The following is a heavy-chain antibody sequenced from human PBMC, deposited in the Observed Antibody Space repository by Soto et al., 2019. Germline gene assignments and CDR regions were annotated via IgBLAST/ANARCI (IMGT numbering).Heavy chain of an antibody. V-gene: IGHV1-69*12. Sequence: QVQLVQSGAEVKKPGSSVKVSCKASVGTFSSYAISWMRQAPGQGLEWMGGIIPIFGTANYAQKFQGRVTITADESTSTAYMELSSLRSEDTAVYYCAGGGGGSSTFYFDNWGQGTLVTVSS. CDR3: AGGGGGSSTFYFDN. D-gene: IGHD2-15*01. J-gene: IGHJ4*02. CDR1: VGTFSSYA. CDR2: IIPIFGTA.